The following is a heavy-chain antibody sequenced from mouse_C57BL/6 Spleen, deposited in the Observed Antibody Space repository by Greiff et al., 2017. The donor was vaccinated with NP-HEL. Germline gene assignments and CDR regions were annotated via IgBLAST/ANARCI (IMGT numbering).Heavy chain of an antibody. Sequence: EVKLVESGGGLVQPGGSLSLSCAASGFTFTDYYMSWVRQPPGKALEWLGFIRNKANGYTTEYSASVKGRFTISRDNSQSILYLQMNALRAEDSATYYCARIEGGYDGGWYFDVWGTGTTVTVSS. V-gene: IGHV7-3*01. D-gene: IGHD2-2*01. CDR3: ARIEGGYDGGWYFDV. CDR1: GFTFTDYY. J-gene: IGHJ1*03. CDR2: IRNKANGYTT.